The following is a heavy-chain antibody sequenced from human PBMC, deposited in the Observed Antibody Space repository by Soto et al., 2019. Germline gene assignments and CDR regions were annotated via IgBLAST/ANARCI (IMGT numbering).Heavy chain of an antibody. CDR3: VSARDSSGWYCNY. D-gene: IGHD6-19*01. CDR1: GFTFSSYA. Sequence: GGSLRLSCSASGFTFSSYAMHWVRQAPGKGLEYVSAISSNGGSTYYADSVKGRFTISRDNSKNTLYLQMSSLRAEDTAVYYCVSARDSSGWYCNYWGQGTLVTVSS. J-gene: IGHJ4*02. CDR2: ISSNGGST. V-gene: IGHV3-64D*08.